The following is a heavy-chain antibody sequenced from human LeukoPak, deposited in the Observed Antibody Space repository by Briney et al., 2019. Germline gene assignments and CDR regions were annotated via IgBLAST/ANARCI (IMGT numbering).Heavy chain of an antibody. V-gene: IGHV4-59*01. CDR2: IYYTGST. Sequence: PSETLSLTCTVSGGSISSYYWSWIRRPPGKGLEWIGYIYYTGSTNYNPSLKSRVTISVDTSKNQFSLKLSSVTAADTAVYYCARVGGTRYFDYWGQGTLVTVSS. CDR1: GGSISSYY. D-gene: IGHD1-26*01. CDR3: ARVGGTRYFDY. J-gene: IGHJ4*02.